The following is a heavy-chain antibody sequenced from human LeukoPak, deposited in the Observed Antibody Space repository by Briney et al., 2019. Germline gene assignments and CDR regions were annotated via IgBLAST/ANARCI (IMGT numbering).Heavy chain of an antibody. D-gene: IGHD2-8*01. V-gene: IGHV1-3*01. CDR3: ARASRPYDPLYD. CDR2: INAGNGNT. CDR1: GYTFTSYA. Sequence: ASVKVSCKASGYTFTSYAMHWVRQAPGQRLEWMGWINAGNGNTKYSQKFQGRVTITRDTSASTAYMELSSLRSEDTAVYYCARASRPYDPLYDWGQGTLVTVSS. J-gene: IGHJ4*02.